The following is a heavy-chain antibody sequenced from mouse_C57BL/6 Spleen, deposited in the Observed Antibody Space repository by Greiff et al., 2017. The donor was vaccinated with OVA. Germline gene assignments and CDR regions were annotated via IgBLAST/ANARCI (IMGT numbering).Heavy chain of an antibody. CDR3: AREYYGSSCDWFAY. V-gene: IGHV1-19*01. CDR2: INPYNGGT. Sequence: VQLQQSGPVLVKPGASVKMSCKASGYTFTDYYMNWVKQSHGKSLEWIGVINPYNGGTSYNQKFKGKATLTVDKSSSTAYMELNSLTSEDTAVYYCAREYYGSSCDWFAYWGQGTLVTVSA. CDR1: GYTFTDYY. D-gene: IGHD1-1*01. J-gene: IGHJ3*01.